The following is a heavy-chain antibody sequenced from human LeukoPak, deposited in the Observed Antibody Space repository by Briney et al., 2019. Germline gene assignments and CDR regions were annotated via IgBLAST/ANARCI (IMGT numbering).Heavy chain of an antibody. CDR3: ARGEKPYDY. CDR1: GYTFTYYV. J-gene: IGHJ4*02. Sequence: RASVKVSCKTSGYTFTYYVISWVRQPPGQGLEWMGWINAYNGNTNDAQKFQGRVTMTTDTSTSTAYMGLRSLRSDDTAVYYCARGEKPYDYWGQGTLVSVSS. D-gene: IGHD1-26*01. V-gene: IGHV1-18*01. CDR2: INAYNGNT.